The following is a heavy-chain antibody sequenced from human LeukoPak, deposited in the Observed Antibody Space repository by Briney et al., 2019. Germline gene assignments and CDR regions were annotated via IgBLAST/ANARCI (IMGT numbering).Heavy chain of an antibody. D-gene: IGHD3-22*01. V-gene: IGHV1-2*02. CDR3: ARDSTAYDSSGYYHY. CDR2: INPNSGGT. CDR1: GYTFTGYY. Sequence: ASVKVSCKASGYTFTGYYMHWVRQAPGQGLEWMGWINPNSGGTNYAQKFQGRVTMTRDMSISTAYMELSRLRSDDAAVYYCARDSTAYDSSGYYHYWGQGTLVTVSS. J-gene: IGHJ4*02.